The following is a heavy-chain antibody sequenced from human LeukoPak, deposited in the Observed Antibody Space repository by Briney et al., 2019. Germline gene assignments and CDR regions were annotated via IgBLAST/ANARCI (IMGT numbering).Heavy chain of an antibody. CDR1: AFTFNSFA. CDR3: ARARCSSTDCPPDY. J-gene: IGHJ4*02. V-gene: IGHV3-30*08. Sequence: GGSLRLSCAASAFTFNSFAMHWVRLAPGKGLEWVAAISYDAENEFYADSVRGRFAISRDNSENTLHLQLDSLRAEDTGVFYCARARCSSTDCPPDYWGQGTLVTVSS. D-gene: IGHD2-2*01. CDR2: ISYDAENE.